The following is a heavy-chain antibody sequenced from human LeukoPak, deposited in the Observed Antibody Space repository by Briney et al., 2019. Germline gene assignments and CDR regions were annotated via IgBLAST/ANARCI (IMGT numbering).Heavy chain of an antibody. CDR2: IKSDGST. Sequence: GGSLRLSCAASGFTFSSYWMHWVRQAPGKGLVWVSRIKSDGSTNYAASVKGRLTISRDNAKNTVSLQMNSLRAEDTGVYYCARAPSEIGGYYPEYFRHWGQGTLVTVSS. CDR3: ARAPSEIGGYYPEYFRH. D-gene: IGHD3-22*01. J-gene: IGHJ1*01. CDR1: GFTFSSYW. V-gene: IGHV3-74*01.